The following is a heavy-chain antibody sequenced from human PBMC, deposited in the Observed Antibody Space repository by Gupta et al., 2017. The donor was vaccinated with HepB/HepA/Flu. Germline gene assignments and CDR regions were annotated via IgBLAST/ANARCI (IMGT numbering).Heavy chain of an antibody. CDR3: ARADYDYGGNLPTEGFDY. CDR2: ISSSGSTI. Sequence: EVQLVESGGGLVQPGGSLRLSCAASGFTFSSYEMNWVRQAPGKGLEWVSYISSSGSTIYYADSVKGRFTISRDNAKNSLYLQMNSLRAEDTAVYYCARADYDYGGNLPTEGFDYWGQGTLVTVSS. V-gene: IGHV3-48*03. D-gene: IGHD4-23*01. J-gene: IGHJ4*02. CDR1: GFTFSSYE.